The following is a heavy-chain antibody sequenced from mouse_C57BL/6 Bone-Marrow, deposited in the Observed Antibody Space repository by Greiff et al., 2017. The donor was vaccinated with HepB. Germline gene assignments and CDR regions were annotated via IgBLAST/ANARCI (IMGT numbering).Heavy chain of an antibody. J-gene: IGHJ2*01. D-gene: IGHD2-14*01. Sequence: VQLVESGGDLVKVGGSLKLSCAASGFTFSTSGMSWVRQTPDKRLEWVATINTGGTYTYYADSVKGRFTISKDSAKNTLFLVMSSLNSEDSAIYYCTRDRFDYYFDYWGQGTTLTVSS. CDR2: INTGGTYT. CDR1: GFTFSTSG. CDR3: TRDRFDYYFDY. V-gene: IGHV5-6*01.